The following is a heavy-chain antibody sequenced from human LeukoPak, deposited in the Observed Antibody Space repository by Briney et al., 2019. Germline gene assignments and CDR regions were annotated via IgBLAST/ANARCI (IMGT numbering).Heavy chain of an antibody. CDR2: ISYDGSNK. D-gene: IGHD3-22*01. V-gene: IGHV3-30*18. Sequence: GRSLRLSCAASGFTFSSYGMHWVRQAPGKGLEWVAVISYDGSNKYYADSVEGRFTISRDNSKNTLYLQMNSLRAEDTAVYYCAKANYYDSSGAADGFDPWGQGTLVTVSS. J-gene: IGHJ5*02. CDR3: AKANYYDSSGAADGFDP. CDR1: GFTFSSYG.